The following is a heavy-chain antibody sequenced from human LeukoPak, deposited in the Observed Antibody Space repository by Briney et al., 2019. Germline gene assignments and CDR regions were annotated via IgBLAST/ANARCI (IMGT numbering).Heavy chain of an antibody. D-gene: IGHD1-26*01. Sequence: ASVKVSCKASGYTFTSYGISWVRQAPGQGLEWMGWISAYNGNTNYAQKLQGRVTMTTDESTSTAYMELSSLRSEDTAVYYCARGVSGSYEYGYYYMDVWGKGTTVTVSS. CDR3: ARGVSGSYEYGYYYMDV. CDR2: ISAYNGNT. V-gene: IGHV1-18*01. J-gene: IGHJ6*03. CDR1: GYTFTSYG.